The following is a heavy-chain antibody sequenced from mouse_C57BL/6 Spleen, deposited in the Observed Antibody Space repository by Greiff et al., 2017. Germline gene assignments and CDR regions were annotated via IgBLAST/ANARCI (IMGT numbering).Heavy chain of an antibody. V-gene: IGHV1-18*01. D-gene: IGHD1-1*01. CDR2: INPNNGGT. J-gene: IGHJ2*01. CDR3: ARTGITTVVAYYFDD. Sequence: VQLQQSGPELVKPGASVKIPCKASGYTFTDYNMDWVKQSHGKSLEWIGDINPNNGGTIYNQKFKGKATLTVDKSSSTAYMELRSLTSEDTAVYYCARTGITTVVAYYFDDWGQGTTLTVSS. CDR1: GYTFTDYN.